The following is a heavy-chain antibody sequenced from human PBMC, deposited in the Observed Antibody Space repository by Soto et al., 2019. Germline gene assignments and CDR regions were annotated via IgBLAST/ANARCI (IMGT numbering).Heavy chain of an antibody. CDR3: ARQHPTLQYYYYYYMDV. Sequence: SETLSLTCTVSGGSISSSSYYWGWIRKPPGKGLEWIGSIYYSGSTYYNPSLKSRVTISVDTSKNQFSLKLSSVTAADTAVYYCARQHPTLQYYYYYYMDVWGKGTTVTVSS. J-gene: IGHJ6*03. V-gene: IGHV4-39*01. CDR2: IYYSGST. D-gene: IGHD4-4*01. CDR1: GGSISSSSYY.